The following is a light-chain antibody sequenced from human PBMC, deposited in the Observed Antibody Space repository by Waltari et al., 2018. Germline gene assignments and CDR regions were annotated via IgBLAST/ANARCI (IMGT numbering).Light chain of an antibody. V-gene: IGLV1-47*01. J-gene: IGLJ2*01. CDR1: SSNIGSNF. CDR2: SNN. CDR3: ASWDDSLSGRI. Sequence: QSVLFQPPSASGTPGQRVTISCSGSSSNIGSNFVFWYQQFPERAPKLFIYSNNQVPSGVPDRFSGSKSVASASLTIGVLRSEDEDDYYCASWDDSLSGRIFGGGTKLTVL.